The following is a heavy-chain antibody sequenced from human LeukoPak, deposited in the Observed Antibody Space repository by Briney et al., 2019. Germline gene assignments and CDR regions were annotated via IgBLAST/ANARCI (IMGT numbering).Heavy chain of an antibody. J-gene: IGHJ3*02. CDR2: INHSGSP. CDR3: ARDLSDYYGSGSYRPIDAFDI. V-gene: IGHV4-34*01. D-gene: IGHD3-10*01. CDR1: GGSFSGYY. Sequence: KPSETLSLTCAVYGGSFSGYYWSWIRQPPGKGLEWIGEINHSGSPNYNPSLKSRVTISIDTSKNQFSLKLSPVTAADTAVYYCARDLSDYYGSGSYRPIDAFDIWGQGTMVTVPS.